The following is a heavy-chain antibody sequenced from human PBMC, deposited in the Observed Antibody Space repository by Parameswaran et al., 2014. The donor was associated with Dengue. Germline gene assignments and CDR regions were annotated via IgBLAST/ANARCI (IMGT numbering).Heavy chain of an antibody. CDR2: MNPNSGNT. Sequence: WVRQAPGQGLEWMGWMNPNSGNTGYAQKFQGRVTITRNTSTSTAYMELRSLRSDDTAVYYCASPAPGRLEAFDIWGQGTMVTVSS. V-gene: IGHV1-8*03. D-gene: IGHD3-3*01. J-gene: IGHJ3*02. CDR3: ASPAPGRLEAFDI.